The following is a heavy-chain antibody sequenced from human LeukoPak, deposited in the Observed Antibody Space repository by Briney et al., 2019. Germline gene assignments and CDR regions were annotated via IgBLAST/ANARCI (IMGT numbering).Heavy chain of an antibody. CDR1: GGSITGYY. D-gene: IGHD3-9*01. V-gene: IGHV4-34*01. CDR2: IHYTGAT. CDR3: ARGNILTGYCFDF. Sequence: PSETLPLTCAVYGGSITGYYWSRIRQTAGRGLEWVGEIHYTGATSYNPSLKSRATISTDTSKNQFSLRLSSVTAADTAVYYCARGNILTGYCFDFWGQGALVTVSS. J-gene: IGHJ4*02.